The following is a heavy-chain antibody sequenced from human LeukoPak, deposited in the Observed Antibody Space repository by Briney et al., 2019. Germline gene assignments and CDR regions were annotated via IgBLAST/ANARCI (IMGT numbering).Heavy chain of an antibody. V-gene: IGHV3-48*01. CDR3: AKGLILYCSSTSCLGPFDI. CDR1: GFTFNSET. D-gene: IGHD2-2*01. CDR2: ISSGGNTI. Sequence: GGSLRLSCAASGFTFNSETMNWVRQAPGKGLEWVSYISSGGNTIYYADSVKGRFTISRDNSKNTLYLQMNSLRAEDTAVYYCAKGLILYCSSTSCLGPFDIWGQGTMVTVSS. J-gene: IGHJ3*02.